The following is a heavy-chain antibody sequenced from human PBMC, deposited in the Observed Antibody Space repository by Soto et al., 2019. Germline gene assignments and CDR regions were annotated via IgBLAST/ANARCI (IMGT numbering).Heavy chain of an antibody. CDR2: ISAYNGNT. CDR1: GYTFTSYG. CDR3: AKAVTTSSYYYGMDV. D-gene: IGHD4-17*01. V-gene: IGHV1-18*01. J-gene: IGHJ6*02. Sequence: QVPLVQSGAEVKKPGASVKVSCKASGYTFTSYGISWVRQAPGQGLEWMGWISAYNGNTNYAQKLQGRVTMTSDTSXXTAYMELRSLRSDDTAVYYCAKAVTTSSYYYGMDVWGQGTTVTVSS.